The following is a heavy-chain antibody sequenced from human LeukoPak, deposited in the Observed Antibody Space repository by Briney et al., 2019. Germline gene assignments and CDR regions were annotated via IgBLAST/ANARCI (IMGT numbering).Heavy chain of an antibody. V-gene: IGHV3-23*01. J-gene: IGHJ4*02. CDR1: GFTFSSYA. Sequence: PGGSLRRSCAASGFTFSSYAMSWVRQAPGKGLEWVSAISGSGGSTYYADSVKGRFTISRDNSKNTLYLQMNSLRAEDTAVYYCAKDTTSSKAHDYWGQGTLVTVSS. CDR2: ISGSGGST. D-gene: IGHD2-2*01. CDR3: AKDTTSSKAHDY.